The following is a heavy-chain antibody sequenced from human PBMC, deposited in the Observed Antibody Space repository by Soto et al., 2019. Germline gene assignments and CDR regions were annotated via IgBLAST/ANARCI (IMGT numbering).Heavy chain of an antibody. V-gene: IGHV3-23*01. J-gene: IGHJ4*02. D-gene: IGHD1-26*01. CDR1: GFMFSSYG. Sequence: EVQLLESGGTLVQPGGSLRLSCAASGFMFSSYGMSWVRQSPGKGLEWVSSISGSGGSTYYADSVKGRFTISRDNSKSTLYLQMSSLRAEDTAVYSSAKGPSYSGAYFPFGYWGQGTLVTVSS. CDR2: ISGSGGST. CDR3: AKGPSYSGAYFPFGY.